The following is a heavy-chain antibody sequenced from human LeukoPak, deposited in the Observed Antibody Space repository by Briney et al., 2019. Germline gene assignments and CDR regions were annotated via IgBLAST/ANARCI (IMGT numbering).Heavy chain of an antibody. Sequence: PSETLSLTCAVYGGSFSGYHWSWIRQPPGKGLEWIGEINHSGSTNYNPSLKSRVTISVDTSKNQFSLELSSVTAADTAVYYCARDAGHQLSRRNYYAMDVWGQGTTVTVSS. V-gene: IGHV4-34*01. CDR2: INHSGST. CDR1: GGSFSGYH. J-gene: IGHJ6*02. CDR3: ARDAGHQLSRRNYYAMDV. D-gene: IGHD2-2*01.